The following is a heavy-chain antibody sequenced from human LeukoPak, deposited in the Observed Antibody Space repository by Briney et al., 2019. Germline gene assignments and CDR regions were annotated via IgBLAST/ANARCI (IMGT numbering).Heavy chain of an antibody. CDR2: INPNSGGT. J-gene: IGHJ4*02. V-gene: IGHV1-2*02. CDR1: GYTFTGYY. CDR3: ARVDDYYDSSGYYDY. Sequence: ASVKVSCKASGYTFTGYYMHWVRQAPGQGLEWMGWINPNSGGTNYAQKFQGRVTMTRDTSISTAYVELSRLRSDDTAVYYCARVDDYYDSSGYYDYWGQGTLVTVSS. D-gene: IGHD3-22*01.